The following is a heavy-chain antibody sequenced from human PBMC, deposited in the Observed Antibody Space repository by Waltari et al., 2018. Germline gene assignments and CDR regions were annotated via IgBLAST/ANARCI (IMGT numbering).Heavy chain of an antibody. CDR3: AKSGVLSDFDY. J-gene: IGHJ4*02. CDR1: GFTFSSYG. Sequence: QVQLVESGGGVVQPGRSLRLSCAASGFTFSSYGMHWVRQAPGKGLEWVAVISYDGSNKYYADSVKCRFTISRDNSKNTLYLQMNSLRAEDTAVYYCAKSGVLSDFDYWGQGTLVTVSS. D-gene: IGHD3-10*01. CDR2: ISYDGSNK. V-gene: IGHV3-30*18.